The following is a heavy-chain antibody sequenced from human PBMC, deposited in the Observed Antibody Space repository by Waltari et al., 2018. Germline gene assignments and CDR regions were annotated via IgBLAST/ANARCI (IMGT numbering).Heavy chain of an antibody. CDR1: GGTFSSYA. CDR3: ARSTSYYDFWSGTTPNWFDP. Sequence: QVQLVQSGAEVKKPGSSVKVSCKASGGTFSSYAISWVRQAPGQGLEWMGGIIPIFGTANYAQKFQGRVTITADESTSTAYMELSSLRSEDTAVYYCARSTSYYDFWSGTTPNWFDPWGQGTLVTVSS. J-gene: IGHJ5*02. CDR2: IIPIFGTA. D-gene: IGHD3-3*01. V-gene: IGHV1-69*01.